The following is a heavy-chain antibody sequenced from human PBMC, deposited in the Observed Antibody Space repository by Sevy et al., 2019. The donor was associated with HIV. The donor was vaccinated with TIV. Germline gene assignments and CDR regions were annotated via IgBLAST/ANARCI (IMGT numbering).Heavy chain of an antibody. J-gene: IGHJ6*02. CDR3: AKGFCSGATCPRDYYYYGMDV. CDR1: EFTFSSYA. CDR2: ISGSGRFT. V-gene: IGHV3-23*01. Sequence: GGSLRLSCSASEFTFSSYAMSWVRQAPGKGLEWVSSISGSGRFTYYADFVEGRFIISRDNSKNTLSVQMNSVRAEDMAVYYCAKGFCSGATCPRDYYYYGMDVWGQGTTVTVSS. D-gene: IGHD2-15*01.